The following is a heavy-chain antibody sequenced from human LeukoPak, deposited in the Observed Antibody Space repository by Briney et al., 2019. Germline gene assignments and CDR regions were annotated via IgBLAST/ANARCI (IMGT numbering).Heavy chain of an antibody. CDR1: GGSISSYY. J-gene: IGHJ3*02. Sequence: SETLSLTXTVSGGSISSYYWSWIRQPAGKGVEWIGRIYSSGSTNYNPSLKSRVTMSVDTSKNQFSLKLSSVTAADTAVYYCAGSTVTTYQDAFDIWGQGTMVTVSS. D-gene: IGHD4-17*01. CDR3: AGSTVTTYQDAFDI. V-gene: IGHV4-4*07. CDR2: IYSSGST.